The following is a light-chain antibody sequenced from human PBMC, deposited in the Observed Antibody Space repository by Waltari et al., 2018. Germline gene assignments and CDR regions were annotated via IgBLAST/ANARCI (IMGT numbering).Light chain of an antibody. V-gene: IGKV1-5*03. CDR1: QSISSW. CDR3: QQYNSYTLT. J-gene: IGKJ4*01. CDR2: KAS. Sequence: DIQMTHPPPTLSASVGDRATITCRASQSISSWLAWYQQKPGKAPKLLIYKASSLESGVPSRFSGSGSGTEFTLTISSLQPDDFATYYCQQYNSYTLTFGGGTKVEIK.